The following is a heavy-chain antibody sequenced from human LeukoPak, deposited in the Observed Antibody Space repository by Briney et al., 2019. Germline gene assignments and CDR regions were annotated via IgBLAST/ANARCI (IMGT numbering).Heavy chain of an antibody. J-gene: IGHJ4*02. V-gene: IGHV4-39*07. CDR3: ARHPGYSDAYVDY. D-gene: IGHD5-18*01. Sequence: PSETLSLTCTVSGGSISSSSYYWGWIRQPPGKGLEWIGSIYYSGSTYYNPSLKSRVTISVDTSKNQFSLKLSSVTAADTAVYYCARHPGYSDAYVDYWGQGTLVTVSS. CDR2: IYYSGST. CDR1: GGSISSSSYY.